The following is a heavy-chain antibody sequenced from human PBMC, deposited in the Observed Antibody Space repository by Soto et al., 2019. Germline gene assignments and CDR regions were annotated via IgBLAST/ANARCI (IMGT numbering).Heavy chain of an antibody. V-gene: IGHV4-59*08. D-gene: IGHD2-2*01. CDR3: ARRYCSSTSCYNWFDP. CDR2: IYYSGST. CDR1: GGSIISYY. J-gene: IGHJ5*02. Sequence: SETLSLTCTVSGGSIISYYWSWIRQPPGKGLEWIGYIYYSGSTNYNPSLKSRVTISVDTSKNQFSLKQSSVTAADTAVYYCARRYCSSTSCYNWFDPWGQGTLVTVS.